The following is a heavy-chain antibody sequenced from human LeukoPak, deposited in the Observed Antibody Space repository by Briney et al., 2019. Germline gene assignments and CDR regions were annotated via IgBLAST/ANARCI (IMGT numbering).Heavy chain of an antibody. D-gene: IGHD2-2*01. V-gene: IGHV3-30*02. Sequence: GGSLRLSCAASRFTFSSYGMHWVRQAPGKGLEWVAFIRYDGSNKYYADSVKGRFNISRENAKNSLYLQMNSLRAEDTAVYYCAGLLMDPMPSDYWGQGTLVTVSS. CDR2: IRYDGSNK. CDR3: AGLLMDPMPSDY. CDR1: RFTFSSYG. J-gene: IGHJ4*02.